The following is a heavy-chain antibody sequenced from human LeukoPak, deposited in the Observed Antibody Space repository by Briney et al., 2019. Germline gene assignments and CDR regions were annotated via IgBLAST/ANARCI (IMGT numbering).Heavy chain of an antibody. CDR3: ARASGVYSKLFDY. D-gene: IGHD4-11*01. CDR2: IYHSGST. CDR1: GYSISSGYY. J-gene: IGHJ4*02. V-gene: IGHV4-38-2*02. Sequence: PSETLSLTCTVSGYSISSGYYWGWIQQPPGKGLEWIGSIYHSGSTYYNPSLKSRVTISVDTSKNQFSLKLSSVTAADTAVYYCARASGVYSKLFDYWGQGTLVTVSS.